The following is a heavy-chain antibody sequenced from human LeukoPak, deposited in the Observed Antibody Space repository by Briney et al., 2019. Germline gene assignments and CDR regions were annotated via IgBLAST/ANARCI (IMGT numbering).Heavy chain of an antibody. J-gene: IGHJ4*02. Sequence: SETLSLTCTVSGYSISSGFYWGWIRQPPGKGLEWIGYIYYTGSTNYNPSLKSRVTISVDTSKNQFSLKLSFVTPADTAVYYCARGVVAAPQTFDYWGQGTLVTVSS. D-gene: IGHD2-15*01. CDR2: IYYTGST. V-gene: IGHV4-61*01. CDR3: ARGVVAAPQTFDY. CDR1: GYSISSGFY.